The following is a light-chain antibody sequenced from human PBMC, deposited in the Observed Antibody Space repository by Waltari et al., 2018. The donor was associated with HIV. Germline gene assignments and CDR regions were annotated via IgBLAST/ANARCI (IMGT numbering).Light chain of an antibody. CDR1: QSLLHTNGYNY. Sequence: DTVMTQSPLSLAVTPGEPASISCRSSQSLLHTNGYNYLDWYLQKPGHSPQLLIYMGSYRASGVPDRFSGSGSGTDFTLKISRVEAEDVGLYYCMQSLQTPPWTFGQGTKVEVK. V-gene: IGKV2-28*01. CDR3: MQSLQTPPWT. CDR2: MGS. J-gene: IGKJ1*01.